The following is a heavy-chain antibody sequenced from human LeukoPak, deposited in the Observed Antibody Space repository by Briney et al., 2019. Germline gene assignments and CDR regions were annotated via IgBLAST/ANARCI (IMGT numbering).Heavy chain of an antibody. CDR1: GGTFSSYA. CDR3: ARLYNNWNPERDY. D-gene: IGHD1-20*01. J-gene: IGHJ4*02. CDR2: IIPILGIA. Sequence: ASVKVSCKASGGTFSSYAISWVRQAPGQGLEWMGRIIPILGIANYAQKFQGRVTITADKSTSTAYMELSSLRSEDTAVYYCARLYNNWNPERDYWGQGTLVTVSS. V-gene: IGHV1-69*04.